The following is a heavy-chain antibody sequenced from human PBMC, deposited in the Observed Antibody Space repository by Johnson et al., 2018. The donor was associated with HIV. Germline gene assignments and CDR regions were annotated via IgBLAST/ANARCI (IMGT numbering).Heavy chain of an antibody. Sequence: VQLVESGGGLVQPGGSLRLSCAASGFTFSSYDVHWVRQAPGKGLAWVSVIYSGGSTYYADSVKGRFTVSRDNSKNTLYLQMKSLRPEDTAVYYCAKESKWESRTPHAFDMWGQGTMVTVSS. CDR2: IYSGGST. D-gene: IGHD1-26*01. CDR3: AKESKWESRTPHAFDM. CDR1: GFTFSSYD. J-gene: IGHJ3*02. V-gene: IGHV3-66*02.